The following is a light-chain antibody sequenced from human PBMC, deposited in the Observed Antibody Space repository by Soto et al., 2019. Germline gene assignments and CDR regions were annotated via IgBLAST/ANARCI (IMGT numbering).Light chain of an antibody. CDR3: YQYDHGPQT. CDR1: QSVSSN. CDR2: GAS. J-gene: IGKJ2*01. V-gene: IGKV3-15*01. Sequence: ETVMTQSPATLSVSPGERATLSCRASQSVSSNVAWYQQRPGQSPRLLIYGASTRATGVPARFSGSGSGTEFPLNISRLEPEDFAVYYCYQYDHGPQTYGQGTKVEIK.